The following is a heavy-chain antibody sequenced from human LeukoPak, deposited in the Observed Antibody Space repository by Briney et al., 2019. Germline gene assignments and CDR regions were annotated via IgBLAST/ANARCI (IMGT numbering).Heavy chain of an antibody. J-gene: IGHJ4*02. Sequence: SVKVSCKASGGTFSSYAISWVRQAPGQGLEWMGGIITIFGTANYAQKFQGRVTITADESTSTAYMELSSLRSEDTAVYYCARLRLSYYYDSSGYKPTDYWGQGTLVTV. CDR3: ARLRLSYYYDSSGYKPTDY. D-gene: IGHD3-22*01. V-gene: IGHV1-69*01. CDR2: IITIFGTA. CDR1: GGTFSSYA.